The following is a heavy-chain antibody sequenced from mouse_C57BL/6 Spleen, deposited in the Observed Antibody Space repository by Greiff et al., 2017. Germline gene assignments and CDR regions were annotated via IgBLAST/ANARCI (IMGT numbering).Heavy chain of an antibody. CDR3: ARGTTVPYFDY. J-gene: IGHJ2*01. CDR2: IDPSDSYT. V-gene: IGHV1-50*01. Sequence: QVQLQQPGAELVKPGASVKLSCKASGYTFTSYWMQWVKQRPGQGLEWIGEIDPSDSYTNYNQKFKGKATLTVDTSSSTAYMQLSSLTSEDSAVYYCARGTTVPYFDYWGQGTTLTVSS. D-gene: IGHD1-1*01. CDR1: GYTFTSYW.